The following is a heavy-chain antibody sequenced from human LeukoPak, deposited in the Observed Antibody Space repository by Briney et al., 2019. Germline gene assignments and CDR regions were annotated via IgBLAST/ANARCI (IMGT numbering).Heavy chain of an antibody. CDR2: ISGSGGTT. Sequence: GGSLRLSCAASGFTFRTYAMSWVRQAPGKGLEWVSAISGSGGTTYYADFVKGRFTISRDNSKNMLYLQMNSLRAEDTAVYYCAKVPIRLLAGGGRVDYWGQGTLVTVSS. D-gene: IGHD3-16*01. V-gene: IGHV3-23*01. J-gene: IGHJ4*02. CDR3: AKVPIRLLAGGGRVDY. CDR1: GFTFRTYA.